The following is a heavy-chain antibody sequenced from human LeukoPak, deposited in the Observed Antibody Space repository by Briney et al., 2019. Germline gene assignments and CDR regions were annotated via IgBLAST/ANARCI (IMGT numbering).Heavy chain of an antibody. J-gene: IGHJ4*02. Sequence: SETLSLTCTVAAGSISSSSYYWGWIRNPPGKGLEGIGSIYYSGSTYYNPSLKSRVTISVDTSKNQFSLKLSSVTAADTAVYYCARDSVVVVAATLDWGQGTLVTVSS. CDR1: AGSISSSSYY. CDR2: IYYSGST. V-gene: IGHV4-39*07. CDR3: ARDSVVVVAATLD. D-gene: IGHD2-15*01.